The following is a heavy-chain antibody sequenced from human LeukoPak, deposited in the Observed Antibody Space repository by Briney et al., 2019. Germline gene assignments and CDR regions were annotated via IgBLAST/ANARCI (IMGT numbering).Heavy chain of an antibody. D-gene: IGHD3-3*01. CDR3: ARNPRNTIFGVVIISDAFDI. Sequence: SETLSLTCTVSGYSISSGYYWGWIRQPPGKGLEWIGEIYHSGSTNYNPSLKSRVTISVDKSKNQFSLKLSSVTAADTAVYYCARNPRNTIFGVVIISDAFDIWGQGTMVTVSS. V-gene: IGHV4-38-2*02. CDR1: GYSISSGYY. CDR2: IYHSGST. J-gene: IGHJ3*02.